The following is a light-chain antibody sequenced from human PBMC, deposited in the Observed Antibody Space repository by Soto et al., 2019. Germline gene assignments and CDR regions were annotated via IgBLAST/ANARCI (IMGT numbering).Light chain of an antibody. CDR2: GAS. Sequence: EIVLTQSPATLSLSPGERATLSFRASQTIRGLLAWYQQRPGQAPRLLIYGASNRATDIPDRFSGRGSGTDFTLTISRLEPEDFAVYYCQQYGSSPPSSTFGQGTRLEIK. J-gene: IGKJ5*01. CDR1: QTIRGL. CDR3: QQYGSSPPSST. V-gene: IGKV3-20*01.